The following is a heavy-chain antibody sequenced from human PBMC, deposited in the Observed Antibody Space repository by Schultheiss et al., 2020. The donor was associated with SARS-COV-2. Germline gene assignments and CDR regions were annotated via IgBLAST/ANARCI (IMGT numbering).Heavy chain of an antibody. J-gene: IGHJ5*02. Sequence: GGSLRLSCAASGFTVSSNYMSWVRQAPGKGLEWVSSISSSSSYIYYADSVKGRFTISRDNSKNTLYLQMNSLRAEDTAVYYCAITRRAWFDPWGQGTLVTVSS. CDR2: ISSSSSYI. CDR1: GFTVSSNY. CDR3: AITRRAWFDP. V-gene: IGHV3-21*04.